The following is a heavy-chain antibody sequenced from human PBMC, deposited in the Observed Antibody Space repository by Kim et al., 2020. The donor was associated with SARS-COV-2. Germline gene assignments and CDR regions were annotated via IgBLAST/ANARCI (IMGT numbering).Heavy chain of an antibody. D-gene: IGHD6-13*01. Sequence: SVKGRFTNTRDNSKNTLYLQMNNLRAEDTALYYCAKHRIAAPASHNWFDPWGQGTLLTVSS. J-gene: IGHJ5*02. CDR3: AKHRIAAPASHNWFDP. V-gene: IGHV3-23*01.